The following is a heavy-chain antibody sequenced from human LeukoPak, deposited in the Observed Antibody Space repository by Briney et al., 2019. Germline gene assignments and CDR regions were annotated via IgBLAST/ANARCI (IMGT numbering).Heavy chain of an antibody. CDR1: GFTFSSYA. D-gene: IGHD5-24*01. J-gene: IGHJ4*02. V-gene: IGHV3-30-3*01. Sequence: GGSLRLSCAPSGFTFSSYAMHWVRQAPGKGLEWVAVISYDGSNKYYADSVKGRFTISRDNSKNTLYLQMNSLRAEDTAVYYCARDDHRDGYNLVYWGQGTLVTVSS. CDR2: ISYDGSNK. CDR3: ARDDHRDGYNLVY.